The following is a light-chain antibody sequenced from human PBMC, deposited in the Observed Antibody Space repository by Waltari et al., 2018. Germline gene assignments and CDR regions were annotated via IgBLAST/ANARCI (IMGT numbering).Light chain of an antibody. V-gene: IGLV1-47*01. CDR3: AAWDDSLSGVV. J-gene: IGLJ2*01. Sequence: RVTISCSGSSSNIGNNYVNWYHQVPGTAPKLLIYRNNQRPSGVPDRVSGSKSGTSASLAISGLRSEDEGDYYCAAWDDSLSGVVFGGGTKLTVL. CDR1: SSNIGNNY. CDR2: RNN.